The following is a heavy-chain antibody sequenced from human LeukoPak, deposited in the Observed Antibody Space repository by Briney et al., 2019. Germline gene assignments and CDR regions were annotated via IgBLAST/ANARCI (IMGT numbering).Heavy chain of an antibody. Sequence: ASVKVSCKASGYTFTGYYMHWVRQAPGQGLEWMGWINPDSGGTNYAQKFQGRVTMTRDTSISTAYMELSRLRSDDTAVYYCAREGPAAIQAFDIWGQGTMVTVSS. V-gene: IGHV1-2*02. J-gene: IGHJ3*02. D-gene: IGHD2-2*02. CDR3: AREGPAAIQAFDI. CDR2: INPDSGGT. CDR1: GYTFTGYY.